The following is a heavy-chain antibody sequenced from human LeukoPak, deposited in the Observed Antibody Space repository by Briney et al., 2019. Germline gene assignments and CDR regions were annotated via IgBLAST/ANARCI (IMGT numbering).Heavy chain of an antibody. V-gene: IGHV4-30-4*01. CDR2: IYYSGST. CDR1: GGSISSGDYY. Sequence: SETLSLTCTVSGGSISSGDYYWSWIRQPPGKGLEWIGYIYYSGSTYYNPSLKSRVTISVDTSKNQFSLELSSVTAADTAVYYCARVSYYYGMDVWGQGTTVTVSS. CDR3: ARVSYYYGMDV. J-gene: IGHJ6*02.